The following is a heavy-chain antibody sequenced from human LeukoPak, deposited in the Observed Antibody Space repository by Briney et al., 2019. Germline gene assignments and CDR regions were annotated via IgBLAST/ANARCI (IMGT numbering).Heavy chain of an antibody. CDR3: ARDSSAYYGFFDY. D-gene: IGHD3-22*01. V-gene: IGHV4-59*01. Sequence: SETLSLTCTVSGGSISSYYWSWIRQPPGKGLEWIGNIYDRGNTKYNPSLKSRVTISVDTSKIQFSLKLTSVTAADTAEDYCARDSSAYYGFFDYWGKGTLVSVS. J-gene: IGHJ4*02. CDR1: GGSISSYY. CDR2: IYDRGNT.